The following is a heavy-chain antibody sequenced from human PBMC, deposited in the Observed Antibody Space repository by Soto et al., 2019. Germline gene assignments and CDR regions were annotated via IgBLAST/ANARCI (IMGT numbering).Heavy chain of an antibody. V-gene: IGHV4-61*08. CDR3: ARQSSKYCSGGSCYSGWFDP. CDR2: IYYSGST. Sequence: PSETLSLTSTVSGGSISSGGYYWSWIRQPPGKGLEWIGYIYYSGSTNYNPSLKSRVTISVDTSKNQFSLKLSSVTAADTAVYYCARQSSKYCSGGSCYSGWFDPWGQGTLVTVSS. CDR1: GGSISSGGYY. D-gene: IGHD2-15*01. J-gene: IGHJ5*02.